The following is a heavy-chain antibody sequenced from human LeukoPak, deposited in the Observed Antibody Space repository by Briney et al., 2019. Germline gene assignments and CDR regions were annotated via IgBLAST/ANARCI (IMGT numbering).Heavy chain of an antibody. D-gene: IGHD3-10*01. J-gene: IGHJ5*02. V-gene: IGHV4-59*08. CDR1: GGSISSNY. CDR3: ARHLYGSGSYST. Sequence: SETLSLTCTVSGGSISSNYRSWIRQPPGKGLEWIGYIYYSGSTNYNPSLKSRVTISVDTSKNQFSLKLTSVTAADTAVYYCARHLYGSGSYSTWGQGTLVTVSS. CDR2: IYYSGST.